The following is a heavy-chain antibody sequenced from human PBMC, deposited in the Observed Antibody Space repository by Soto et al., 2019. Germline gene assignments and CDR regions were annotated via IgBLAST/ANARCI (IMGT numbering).Heavy chain of an antibody. J-gene: IGHJ6*02. CDR1: GYTFTSYG. CDR2: ISAYNGNT. V-gene: IGHV1-18*01. Sequence: QVQLVQSGAEVKKPGASVKVSCKASGYTFTSYGISWVRQAPGQGLEWMGWISAYNGNTNYAQKLRGRVTMTTDTSTSTAYRELRSLRSDDTAVYYCARDFESSGWYGEGYYCYGMDVWGQGTTVTVSS. CDR3: ARDFESSGWYGEGYYCYGMDV. D-gene: IGHD6-19*01.